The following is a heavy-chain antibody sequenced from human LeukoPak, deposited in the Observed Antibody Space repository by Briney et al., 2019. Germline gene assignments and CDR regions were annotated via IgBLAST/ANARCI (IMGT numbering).Heavy chain of an antibody. CDR3: ARGRGRAAAYFDY. Sequence: GGSLRLSCAASGFTFSSYSMNWVRQAPGKGLEWVSSISSSSSYIYYADSVKGRFTISRDNAKNSLYLQMNSLRAEDTAVYYCARGRGRAAAYFDYWGQGTLVTVSS. CDR2: ISSSSSYI. J-gene: IGHJ4*02. D-gene: IGHD6-13*01. V-gene: IGHV3-21*01. CDR1: GFTFSSYS.